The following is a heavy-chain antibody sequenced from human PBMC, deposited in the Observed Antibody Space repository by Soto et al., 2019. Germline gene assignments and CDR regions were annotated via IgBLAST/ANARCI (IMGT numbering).Heavy chain of an antibody. CDR2: INAGNGNT. CDR3: ATLGVMVAVFYNYCGLDF. CDR1: GSTLTRHG. D-gene: IGHD3-10*01. J-gene: IGHJ6*02. Sequence: ENVYCQASGSTLTRHGMHWVRQAPGQRPEWMSWINAGNGNTKYSQKFQGRVTITRDTSTSTAYMELSRLGSDDTAVYYCATLGVMVAVFYNYCGLDFWGQGTSVPVSS. V-gene: IGHV1-3*01.